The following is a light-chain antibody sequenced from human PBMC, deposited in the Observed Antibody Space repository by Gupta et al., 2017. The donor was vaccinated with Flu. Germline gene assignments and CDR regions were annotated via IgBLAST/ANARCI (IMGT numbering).Light chain of an antibody. Sequence: VPITCGASQSIRNWLAWYQQKPGKAPNLLIYMASSLQSGVPSRFSGSGSGTEFTLTISSLQPEDSATYYCQQYDTYLGTFGQGTKLEIK. CDR3: QQYDTYLGT. V-gene: IGKV1-5*03. J-gene: IGKJ2*01. CDR1: QSIRNW. CDR2: MAS.